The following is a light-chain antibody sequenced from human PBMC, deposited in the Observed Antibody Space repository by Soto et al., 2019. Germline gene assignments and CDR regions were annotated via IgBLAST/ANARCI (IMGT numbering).Light chain of an antibody. J-gene: IGKJ2*01. V-gene: IGKV1-39*01. CDR3: QQSYSIPNT. Sequence: DIQMTQSPASPSASVGDRVTITCRTSQSINSYLNWYQQKPGKAPKLLIYAASSLQGGVPSRFSGSGSGTDFTLTISSLQPEDFVTYYCQQSYSIPNTFGQGTKLEIK. CDR1: QSINSY. CDR2: AAS.